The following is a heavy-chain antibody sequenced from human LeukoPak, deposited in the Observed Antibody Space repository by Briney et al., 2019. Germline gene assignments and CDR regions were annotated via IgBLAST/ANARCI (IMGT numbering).Heavy chain of an antibody. CDR3: ARGTTYYYDSSGYYSR. CDR1: GGTFSSYA. Sequence: GSSVKVSCKASGGTFSSYAISWVRQAPGQGLEWMGGIIPIFGTANYAQKFQGRVTITADESTSTACMELSSLRSEDTAVYYCARGTTYYYDSSGYYSRWGQGTLVTVSS. V-gene: IGHV1-69*01. D-gene: IGHD3-22*01. J-gene: IGHJ4*02. CDR2: IIPIFGTA.